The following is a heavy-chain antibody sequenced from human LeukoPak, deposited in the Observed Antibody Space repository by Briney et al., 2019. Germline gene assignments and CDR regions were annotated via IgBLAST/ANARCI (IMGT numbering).Heavy chain of an antibody. CDR2: IDPSDSYT. Sequence: GESLKISCKGSGYSFTSYWISWVRQMPGKGLEWMGRIDPSDSYTNYGPSFQGHVTISADKSISTAYLQWSSLKASDTAMYYCARDGVSGYSYGDYWGQGTLVTVSS. CDR1: GYSFTSYW. V-gene: IGHV5-10-1*01. J-gene: IGHJ4*02. D-gene: IGHD5-18*01. CDR3: ARDGVSGYSYGDY.